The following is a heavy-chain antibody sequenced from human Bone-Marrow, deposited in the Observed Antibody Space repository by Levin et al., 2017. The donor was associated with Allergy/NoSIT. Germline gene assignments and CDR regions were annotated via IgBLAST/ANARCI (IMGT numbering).Heavy chain of an antibody. CDR2: IIPVSGTT. D-gene: IGHD3-22*01. CDR1: GGTFSNYG. J-gene: IGHJ4*02. Sequence: GASVKVSCKASGGTFSNYGISWVRQAPGQGLEWMGGIIPVSGTTNYALKFQGRFTITAEESTSTAYMELSSLRSDDTAVYYCARDRYSDNSGRFFESAYWGQGTLVTVSS. V-gene: IGHV1-69*13. CDR3: ARDRYSDNSGRFFESAY.